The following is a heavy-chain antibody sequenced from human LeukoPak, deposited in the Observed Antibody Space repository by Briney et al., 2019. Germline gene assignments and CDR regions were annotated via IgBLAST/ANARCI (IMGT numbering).Heavy chain of an antibody. CDR3: AKSSSGWSMDY. Sequence: GGSLRLSCAASGFSFSSYGMHWVRQARGKALEWVAFIRDDGSNKYYADSVKGRFTISRDNSKNTLYLQMNSLRAEDTAVYYCAKSSSGWSMDYWGQGTLVTVSS. CDR1: GFSFSSYG. CDR2: IRDDGSNK. D-gene: IGHD6-19*01. J-gene: IGHJ4*02. V-gene: IGHV3-30*02.